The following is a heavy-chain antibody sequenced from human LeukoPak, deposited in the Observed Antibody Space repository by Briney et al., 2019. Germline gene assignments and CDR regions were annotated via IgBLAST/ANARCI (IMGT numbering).Heavy chain of an antibody. Sequence: GGSPRLSCAASGLPFSSYWMHWVRQAPGEGLVWVSVIIPDGSSTTYADSVKGRFTISRDNAKNTLYLQMNSLRAEDTAIYYCVRLGGNYEYWGQGTLVTVSS. CDR3: VRLGGNYEY. D-gene: IGHD1-26*01. CDR1: GLPFSSYW. CDR2: IIPDGSST. J-gene: IGHJ4*02. V-gene: IGHV3-74*01.